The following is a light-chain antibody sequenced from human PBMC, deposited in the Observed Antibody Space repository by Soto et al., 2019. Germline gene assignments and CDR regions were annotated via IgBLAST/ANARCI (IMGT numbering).Light chain of an antibody. V-gene: IGKV1-39*01. CDR1: QSISSY. CDR2: AAS. J-gene: IGKJ5*01. CDR3: QQRSNWPIT. Sequence: DIQMTQSPSSLSASVGDRVTITCRASQSISSYLNWYQQKPGQAPKLLIYAASSLQSGVPSRFSGSGSGTDFTLTISSLEPEDFAVYYCQQRSNWPITFGQGTRLEIK.